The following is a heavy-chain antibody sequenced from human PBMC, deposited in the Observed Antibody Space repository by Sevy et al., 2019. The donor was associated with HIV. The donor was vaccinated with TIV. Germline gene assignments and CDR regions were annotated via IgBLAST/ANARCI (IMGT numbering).Heavy chain of an antibody. CDR1: GYTLTELS. J-gene: IGHJ6*02. CDR2: FDSEDGET. Sequence: ASLKVSCKVSGYTLTELSMHWVRQAPGKGLEWMGGFDSEDGETIYAQKFQGRVTMTEDTSTDTAYMELSSLRSEDTXXXXXXXXXXXXXXXXXXXYGMDVWGQGTTVTVSS. CDR3: XXXXXXXXXXXXXXYGMDV. V-gene: IGHV1-24*01.